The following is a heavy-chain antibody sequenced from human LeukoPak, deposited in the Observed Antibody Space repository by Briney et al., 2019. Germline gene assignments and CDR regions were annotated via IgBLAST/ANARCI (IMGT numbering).Heavy chain of an antibody. Sequence: ASVKVSCKASGGTFSSYAISWVRQAPGQGLEWMGWINTNTGNPTYAQGFTGRFVFSLDTSVSTAYLQISSLKAEDTAVYYCARDFFDSGVQSVAGSSGEDYWGQGTLVTVSS. D-gene: IGHD6-19*01. CDR3: ARDFFDSGVQSVAGSSGEDY. CDR1: GGTFSSYA. V-gene: IGHV7-4-1*02. CDR2: INTNTGNP. J-gene: IGHJ4*02.